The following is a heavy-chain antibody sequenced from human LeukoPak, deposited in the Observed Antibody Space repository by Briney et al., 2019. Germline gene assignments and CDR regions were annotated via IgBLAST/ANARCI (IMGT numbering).Heavy chain of an antibody. CDR3: ARQRGYCSDGNCYFDY. CDR2: ISGSGSVT. J-gene: IGHJ4*02. Sequence: GGSLRLSCAASGFTFSSYAMSWVRQAPGKGLEWVSAISGSGSVTYYADSVKGRFTISRDNSKNTLYLQMNSLRDEDTAVYHCARQRGYCSDGNCYFDYWGQGTLVTVSS. V-gene: IGHV3-23*01. D-gene: IGHD2-15*01. CDR1: GFTFSSYA.